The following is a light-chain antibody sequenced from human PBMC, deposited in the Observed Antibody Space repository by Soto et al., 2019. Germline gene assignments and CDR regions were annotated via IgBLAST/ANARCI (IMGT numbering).Light chain of an antibody. Sequence: EIVLTQSPATLSLSPGGRATLSCRASQSVSNYLAWYQQKPGQAPRLLIYDASNRATGIPARFSGSGSGTDFTLTISSLEPEDFAVYYCQQRSNWPLLTFGGGTKVEIK. CDR2: DAS. CDR1: QSVSNY. V-gene: IGKV3-11*01. CDR3: QQRSNWPLLT. J-gene: IGKJ4*01.